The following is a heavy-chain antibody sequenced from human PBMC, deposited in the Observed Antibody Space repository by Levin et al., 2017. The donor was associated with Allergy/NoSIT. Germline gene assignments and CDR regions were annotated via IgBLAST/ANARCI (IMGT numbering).Heavy chain of an antibody. V-gene: IGHV3-15*01. CDR2: IKSKTDGGTT. CDR3: TTKTYDSQNYATDY. CDR1: GFTFSNAW. Sequence: GGSLRLSCAASGFTFSNAWMNWVRQAPGKGLEWVGRIKSKTDGGTTDYAAPVKGRFTISRDDSKNTLYLQMNSLKTEDTALYYCTTKTYDSQNYATDYWGQGTLVTVSS. J-gene: IGHJ4*02. D-gene: IGHD3-22*01.